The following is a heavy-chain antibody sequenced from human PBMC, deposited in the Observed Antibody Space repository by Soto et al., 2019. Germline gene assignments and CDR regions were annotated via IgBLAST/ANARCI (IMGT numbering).Heavy chain of an antibody. CDR1: GGSISSGDYY. V-gene: IGHV4-30-4*01. J-gene: IGHJ4*02. D-gene: IGHD3-22*01. CDR3: ARATYSSGYYYPFAY. CDR2: IYYSGST. Sequence: SETLSLTCTVSGGSISSGDYYWSWIRQPPGKGLEWIGYIYYSGSTYYNPSLKSRVTISVDTSKNQFSLKLSSVTAADTAVYYCARATYSSGYYYPFAYWGQGTLVTVSS.